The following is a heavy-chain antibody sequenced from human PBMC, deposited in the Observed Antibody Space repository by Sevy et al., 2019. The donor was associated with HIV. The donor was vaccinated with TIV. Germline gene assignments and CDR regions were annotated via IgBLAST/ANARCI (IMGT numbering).Heavy chain of an antibody. CDR3: ARTNDNYQDTTGYEVSFVI. CDR2: VYYSWTT. J-gene: IGHJ3*02. Sequence: SETLSLTCTVSGGSISSYYWSWIRQPPGKGLEWIGYVYYSWTTNYNPSLKSRVTLSVDTSKNQFSLKLRSLTAADAAVYFCARTNDNYQDTTGYEVSFVIWGQGTMVTVS. V-gene: IGHV4-59*01. D-gene: IGHD3-22*01. CDR1: GGSISSYY.